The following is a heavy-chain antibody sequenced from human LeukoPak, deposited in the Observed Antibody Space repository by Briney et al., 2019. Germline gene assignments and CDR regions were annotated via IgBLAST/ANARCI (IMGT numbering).Heavy chain of an antibody. CDR2: IIPIFGTA. CDR1: GGTFSSYD. V-gene: IGHV1-69*01. D-gene: IGHD2-2*01. J-gene: IGHJ5*02. Sequence: SVKVSCKASGGTFSSYDLSWVRQAPGQGLEWMGGIIPIFGTANYAQKFQGRVTITADESTSTAYMELSSLRSEDTAVYYCARGRVPAATYNWFDPWGQGTLVTVSS. CDR3: ARGRVPAATYNWFDP.